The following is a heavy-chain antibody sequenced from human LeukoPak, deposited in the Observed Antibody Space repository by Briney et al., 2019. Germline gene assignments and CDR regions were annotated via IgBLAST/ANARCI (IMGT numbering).Heavy chain of an antibody. D-gene: IGHD2-15*01. CDR1: GYDFTTNY. CDR3: AKGYCTGASCYVLDS. CDR2: IKPSVVST. J-gene: IGHJ4*02. V-gene: IGHV1-46*01. Sequence: ASVKVSCKASGYDFTTNYIHWVRQTPEQGLQWVGPIKPSVVSTTYGQRFRGRVTMTRDTSTATVYMDLSSLTSEDTAIYYCAKGYCTGASCYVLDSWGQGTLVTVSS.